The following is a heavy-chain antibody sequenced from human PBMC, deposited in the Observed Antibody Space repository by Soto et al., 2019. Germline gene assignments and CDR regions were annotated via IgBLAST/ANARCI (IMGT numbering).Heavy chain of an antibody. J-gene: IGHJ3*02. Sequence: ASVKVSCKASGYTFTGYYMHWVRQAPGQGLEWMGWINPNSGGTNYAQKFQGWVTMTRDTSISTAYMELSRLRSDDTAVYYCARVLKESGGTGDTRAFDIWGQGTMVIVSS. V-gene: IGHV1-2*04. CDR2: INPNSGGT. CDR3: ARVLKESGGTGDTRAFDI. D-gene: IGHD7-27*01. CDR1: GYTFTGYY.